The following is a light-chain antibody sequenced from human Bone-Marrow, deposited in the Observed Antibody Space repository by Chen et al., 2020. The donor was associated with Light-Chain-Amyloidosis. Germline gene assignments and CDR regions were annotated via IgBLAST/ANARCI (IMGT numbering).Light chain of an antibody. CDR2: DDS. V-gene: IGLV3-21*02. J-gene: IGLJ3*02. CDR3: QVWDRSSDRPV. Sequence: SYVLTQPSSVSVAPGQTATIACGGNNIESTSGHWYQQTPGQAPLLVVYDDSDRPSGIPERLSGSNSGNTATLTISRVEAGDEADYYCQVWDRSSDRPVFGGGTKLTVL. CDR1: NIESTS.